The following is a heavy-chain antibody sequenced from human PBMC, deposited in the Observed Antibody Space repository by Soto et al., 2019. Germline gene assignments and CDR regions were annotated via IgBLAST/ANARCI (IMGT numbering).Heavy chain of an antibody. D-gene: IGHD6-6*01. CDR1: GFTFSSYG. V-gene: IGHV3-30*03. Sequence: GGSRRLSCAASGFTFSSYGMHWVRQAPGKGLEWVAVISYDGSNKYYADSVKGRFTISRDNSKNTLYLQMNSLRAEDTAVYYCARGYSSSATLHKFYYYYYYRMDFWGQGSKVTGSS. CDR3: ARGYSSSATLHKFYYYYYYRMDF. J-gene: IGHJ6*02. CDR2: ISYDGSNK.